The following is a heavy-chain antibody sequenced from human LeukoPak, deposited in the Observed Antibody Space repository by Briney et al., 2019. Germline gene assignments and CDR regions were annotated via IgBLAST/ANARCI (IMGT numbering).Heavy chain of an antibody. CDR3: ARDRGLTTSGGVGFDY. Sequence: PSQTLSLTCTVSGGSISSGGYSWSWIRQHPGKGLEWIGYIYYSGSTNYNPSLKSRVTISVDTSKNQFSLKLSSVTAADTAVYYCARDRGLTTSGGVGFDYWGQGTLVTVSS. V-gene: IGHV4-31*03. D-gene: IGHD4/OR15-4a*01. J-gene: IGHJ4*02. CDR1: GGSISSGGYS. CDR2: IYYSGST.